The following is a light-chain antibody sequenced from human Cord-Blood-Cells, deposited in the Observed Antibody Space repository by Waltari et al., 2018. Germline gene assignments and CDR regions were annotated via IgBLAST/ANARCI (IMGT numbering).Light chain of an antibody. Sequence: DIQMTQSPSSLSASVGERVTITCRASQSISSYLNWYQQKPGKAPKLLIYAASSLQRGVPSRFSGSGSGTDFTRTISSLQPEDFATYYCQQSYSTPVAFGQGTKVEIK. V-gene: IGKV1-39*01. CDR3: QQSYSTPVA. CDR1: QSISSY. J-gene: IGKJ1*01. CDR2: AAS.